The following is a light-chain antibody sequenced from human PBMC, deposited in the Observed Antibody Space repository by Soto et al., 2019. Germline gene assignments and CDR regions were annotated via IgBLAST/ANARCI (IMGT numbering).Light chain of an antibody. V-gene: IGLV2-23*02. CDR2: EVS. Sequence: QSVLTQPASVSGSPGQSITISCTGTSSDVGSYNLVSWYQQQPGKAPKLMIYEVSKQPSGVSNRFSGSKSGNTASLTISGLQAEDEADYYCCSYAGSSYVFGTGTKATVL. CDR3: CSYAGSSYV. J-gene: IGLJ1*01. CDR1: SSDVGSYNL.